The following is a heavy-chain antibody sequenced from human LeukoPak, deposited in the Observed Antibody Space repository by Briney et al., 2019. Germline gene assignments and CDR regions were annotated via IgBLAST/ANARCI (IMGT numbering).Heavy chain of an antibody. V-gene: IGHV3-21*01. CDR1: GFTFSSYS. D-gene: IGHD3-16*02. CDR3: ASAPYDYVWGSYRFDY. J-gene: IGHJ4*02. Sequence: KAGGFLRLSCAASGFTFSSYSMNWVRQAPGKGLEWVSSISSSSRYIYYADSVKGRFTISSDNAKNSLYLQMNSLRAEDTAVYYCASAPYDYVWGSYRFDYWGQGTLVTVSS. CDR2: ISSSSRYI.